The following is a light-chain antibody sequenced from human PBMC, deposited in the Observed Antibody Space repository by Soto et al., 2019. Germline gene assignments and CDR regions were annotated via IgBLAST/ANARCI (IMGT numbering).Light chain of an antibody. CDR2: DAS. Sequence: EIVLTQSPATLSLSPGERATLSCRASQSISSYLAWYQQKPDQAPRLLIYDASNRATGIPARFSGSGSGTDFTLTISSLEPEDFAVYYCYQRSTWPFTLGPGTKVYI. J-gene: IGKJ3*01. V-gene: IGKV3-11*01. CDR1: QSISSY. CDR3: YQRSTWPFT.